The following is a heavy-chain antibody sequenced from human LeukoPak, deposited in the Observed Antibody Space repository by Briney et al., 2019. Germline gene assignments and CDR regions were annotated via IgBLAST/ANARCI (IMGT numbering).Heavy chain of an antibody. CDR2: VKSDGSGG. CDR1: DFTFSSYW. CDR3: ARHYYDNIWGSYKY. J-gene: IGHJ4*02. D-gene: IGHD3-16*01. V-gene: IGHV3-7*01. Sequence: GGSLRLSCAASDFTFSSYWMSWVRQAPGKGLEWVANVKSDGSGGSYADSVKGRFTISRDNTKNSLYLQMNSLRDEDTAVYYCARHYYDNIWGSYKYWGQGTLVTVSP.